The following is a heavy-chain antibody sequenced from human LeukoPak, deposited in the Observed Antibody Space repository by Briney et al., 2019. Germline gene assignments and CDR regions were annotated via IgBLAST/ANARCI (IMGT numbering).Heavy chain of an antibody. J-gene: IGHJ2*01. V-gene: IGHV3-53*01. CDR1: GFSVSSNH. CDR3: ARLAAGYWYFDL. Sequence: GGSLRLSCTASGFSVSSNHMSWVRQAPGKGLEWVSLMYGGGATSYAGSVKGRFTLSRDNSKNTLFFEMNSLRAEDTAVYYCARLAAGYWYFDLWGRGTLVTVSS. D-gene: IGHD3-22*01. CDR2: MYGGGAT.